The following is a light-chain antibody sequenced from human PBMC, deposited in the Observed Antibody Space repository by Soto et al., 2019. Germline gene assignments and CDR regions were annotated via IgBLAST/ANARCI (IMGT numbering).Light chain of an antibody. V-gene: IGKV1-5*03. CDR1: QTISSW. Sequence: DIQMTQSPSTLSGAVGDRVTITCRASQTISSWLAWYQQKPGKAPKLLIYQASTLKSGVPSRFSGTGSETEFTLTISSRQPDDFATYDCQHYNSYSGAFGQGTNVDIK. CDR2: QAS. CDR3: QHYNSYSGA. J-gene: IGKJ1*01.